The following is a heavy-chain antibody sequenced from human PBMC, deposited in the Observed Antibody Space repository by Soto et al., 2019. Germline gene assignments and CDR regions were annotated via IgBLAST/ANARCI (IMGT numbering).Heavy chain of an antibody. CDR3: ARTGGYELDY. V-gene: IGHV4-34*01. CDR2: INHSGST. D-gene: IGHD5-12*01. CDR1: GGSFSGYY. J-gene: IGHJ4*02. Sequence: LSLTCAVYGGSFSGYYWSWIRQPPGKGLEWIGEINHSGSTNYNPSLKSRVTISVDTSKNQFSLKLSSVTAADTAVYYCARTGGYELDYWGQGTLVTVSS.